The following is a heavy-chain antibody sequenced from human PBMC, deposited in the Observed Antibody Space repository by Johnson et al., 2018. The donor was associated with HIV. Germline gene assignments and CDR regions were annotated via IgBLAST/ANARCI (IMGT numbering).Heavy chain of an antibody. D-gene: IGHD6-6*01. CDR1: GFTFSSYA. J-gene: IGHJ3*02. V-gene: IGHV3-30*04. CDR2: ISYDGSNK. Sequence: QVQLVESGGGVVQPGRSLRLSCAASGFTFSSYAMHWVRQAPGKGLEWVAVISYDGSNKYYADSVKGRFTISRDNSKNTLYLEMNSLRAEDTGVYYCARVYSSSSAHAFDIWGQGTMVTVSS. CDR3: ARVYSSSSAHAFDI.